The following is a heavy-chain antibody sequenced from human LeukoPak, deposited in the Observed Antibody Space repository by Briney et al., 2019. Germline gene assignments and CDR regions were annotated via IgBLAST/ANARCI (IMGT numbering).Heavy chain of an antibody. CDR3: ARAVDTAMRGNAFDI. J-gene: IGHJ3*02. D-gene: IGHD5-18*01. V-gene: IGHV1-69*04. CDR1: GYTFTSYD. CDR2: IIPILGIA. Sequence: GASVKVSCKASGYTFTSYDINWVRQATGQGLEWMGRIIPILGIANYAQKFQGRVTITADKSTSTAYMELSSLRSEDTAVYYCARAVDTAMRGNAFDIWGQGTMVTVSS.